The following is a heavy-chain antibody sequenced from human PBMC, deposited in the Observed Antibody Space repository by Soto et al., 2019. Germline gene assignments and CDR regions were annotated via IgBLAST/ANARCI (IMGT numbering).Heavy chain of an antibody. CDR3: GRLIDSSHDY. CDR2: ISAYNGNT. D-gene: IGHD6-19*01. V-gene: IGHV1-18*01. CDR1: GYTFTSYG. Sequence: GASVKVSCKSSGYTFTSYGISWVRQAPGQGLEWMGWISAYNGNTNYAQKLQGRVTMTTVTSTSTAYMELRSLRSDDTAVYYCGRLIDSSHDYWGQGTLVTVSS. J-gene: IGHJ4*02.